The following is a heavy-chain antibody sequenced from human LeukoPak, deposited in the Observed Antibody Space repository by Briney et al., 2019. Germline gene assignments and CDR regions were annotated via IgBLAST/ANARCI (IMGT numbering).Heavy chain of an antibody. J-gene: IGHJ4*02. CDR3: ARSHLRDYSNDY. CDR2: INPNSGGT. Sequence: GASVKVSCKASGYTFTGYYMHWVRQAPGQGLEWMGWINPNSGGTKYAQKFQGRVTMTRDTSISTAYMELSRLRSDDTAVYYCARSHLRDYSNDYWGQGTLVTVSS. V-gene: IGHV1-2*02. CDR1: GYTFTGYY. D-gene: IGHD2-15*01.